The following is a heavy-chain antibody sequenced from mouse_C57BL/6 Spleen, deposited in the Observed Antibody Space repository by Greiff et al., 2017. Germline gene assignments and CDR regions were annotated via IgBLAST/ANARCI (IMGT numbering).Heavy chain of an antibody. CDR2: ISNGGGST. Sequence: EVKVVESGGGLVQPGGSLKLCCAASGFTFSDYYMYWVRQTPEKRLEWVAYISNGGGSTYYPDTVKGRFTISRDNAKNTLYLQMSRLKSEDTAMYYCARRGVEDAMDYWGQGTSVTVSS. J-gene: IGHJ4*01. CDR1: GFTFSDYY. CDR3: ARRGVEDAMDY. D-gene: IGHD1-1*01. V-gene: IGHV5-12*01.